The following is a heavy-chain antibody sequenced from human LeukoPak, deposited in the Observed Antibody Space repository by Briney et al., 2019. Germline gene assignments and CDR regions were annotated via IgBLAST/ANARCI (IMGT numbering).Heavy chain of an antibody. J-gene: IGHJ4*02. Sequence: SETLSVTCAVYGGSFSGYYWSWIRQPPGKGLEWIGEINHSGSTNYNPSLKSRVTISVDTSKNQFSLKLSSVTAADTAVYYCARDSSGWYYDYWGQGTLVTVSS. CDR3: ARDSSGWYYDY. V-gene: IGHV4-34*01. CDR2: INHSGST. CDR1: GGSFSGYY. D-gene: IGHD6-19*01.